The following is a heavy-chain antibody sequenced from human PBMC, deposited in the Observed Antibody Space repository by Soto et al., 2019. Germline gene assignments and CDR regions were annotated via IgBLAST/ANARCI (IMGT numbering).Heavy chain of an antibody. CDR1: GGSISSGGYY. V-gene: IGHV4-31*03. Sequence: SETLSLTCTVSGGSISSGGYYWSWIRQHPGKGLEWIGYIYYSGSTYYNPSLKSRVTISVDTSKNQFSLKLSSVTAADTAVYYCASGVVVPAAISPYYYGMDVWGQGTTVTVSS. CDR2: IYYSGST. D-gene: IGHD2-2*02. CDR3: ASGVVVPAAISPYYYGMDV. J-gene: IGHJ6*02.